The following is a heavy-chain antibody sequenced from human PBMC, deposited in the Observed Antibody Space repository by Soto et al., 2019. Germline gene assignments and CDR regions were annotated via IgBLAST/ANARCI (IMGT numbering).Heavy chain of an antibody. V-gene: IGHV1-46*01. CDR2: INPTSGST. Sequence: QVQLMQSGAEVKRPGASVNISCQAFGYTFTTHYMHWVRQAPGQGLVWMGMINPTSGSTTYSQNFQGRVTLTRDTSTRTVYMELNSLRSEDTAVYYCARLDRVGPKNVPWGQGTLVTVSS. CDR3: ARLDRVGPKNVP. CDR1: GYTFTTHY. J-gene: IGHJ5*02. D-gene: IGHD1-26*01.